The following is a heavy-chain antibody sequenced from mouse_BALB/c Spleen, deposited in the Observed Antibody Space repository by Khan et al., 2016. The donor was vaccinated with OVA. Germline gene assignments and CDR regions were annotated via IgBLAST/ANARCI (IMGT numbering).Heavy chain of an antibody. Sequence: QVQLKQSGPGLVPPSQSLSITCTISGFSLSSYGIHWVPQPPGQGLVWLVVLWCDGITTYNSTLKSRLSITKDNSTSQVFLKMNRLQTDDTAIYYCARQPYYHYYVMDYWGQGTSITVAS. CDR1: GFSLSSYG. V-gene: IGHV2-6-1*01. J-gene: IGHJ4*01. CDR2: LWCDGIT. CDR3: ARQPYYHYYVMDY. D-gene: IGHD1-1*02.